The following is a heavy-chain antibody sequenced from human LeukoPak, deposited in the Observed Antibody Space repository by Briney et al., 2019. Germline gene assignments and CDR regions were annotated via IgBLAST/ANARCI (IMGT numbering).Heavy chain of an antibody. V-gene: IGHV4-39*07. D-gene: IGHD4-11*01. CDR2: IYYSGST. J-gene: IGHJ6*03. CDR1: GGSISSSSYY. CDR3: ARPVSAGWYYYMDV. Sequence: SETLSLTCTVSGGSISSSSYYWGWIRQPPGKGLEWIGSIYYSGSTYYNPSLKSRVTISVDTSKNQFSLKLSSVTAADTAVYYCARPVSAGWYYYMDVWGKGTTVTVSS.